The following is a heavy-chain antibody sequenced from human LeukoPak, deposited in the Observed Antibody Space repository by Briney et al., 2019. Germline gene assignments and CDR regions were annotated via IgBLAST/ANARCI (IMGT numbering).Heavy chain of an antibody. D-gene: IGHD3-10*01. V-gene: IGHV4-30-4*08. J-gene: IGHJ4*02. CDR2: IYYSGST. CDR3: ARVPRRKSGVHFDY. CDR1: GGSISSGDYY. Sequence: PSETLSLTCTVSGGSISSGDYYWSWIRQPPGKGLEWIGYIYYSGSTYYNPSLKSRVTISVDTSKNQSSLKLSSVTAADTAVYYCARVPRRKSGVHFDYWGQGTLVTVSS.